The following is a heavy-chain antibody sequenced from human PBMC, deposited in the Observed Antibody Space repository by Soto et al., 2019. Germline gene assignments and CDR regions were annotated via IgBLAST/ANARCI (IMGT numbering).Heavy chain of an antibody. CDR3: AKVPQLRFEDDYGMYV. CDR1: GFTFSSYA. CDR2: ISDSGGTT. V-gene: IGHV3-23*01. J-gene: IGHJ6*02. Sequence: EVQLLQSGGGLVQPGGSLRLSCAASGFTFSSYAMSWVRQAPGKGLEWVSTISDSGGTTYYADSVKGRFTISRDNSKNTLTLPMNSRRVEDTALYYCAKVPQLRFEDDYGMYVWGQGTTVTVSS. D-gene: IGHD2-2*01.